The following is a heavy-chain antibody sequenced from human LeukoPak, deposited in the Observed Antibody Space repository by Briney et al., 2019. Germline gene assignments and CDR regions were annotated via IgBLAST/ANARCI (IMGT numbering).Heavy chain of an antibody. CDR2: IWFDGSNQ. J-gene: IGHJ3*01. D-gene: IGHD6-19*01. Sequence: GRSLRLSCAASGFTFSTYGMHWVRQAPGKGLEWVAVIWFDGSNQYYVDSVRGRSSISRDNSKNTLYLQMNTLSAEDTGVYYCARDRGSGDSFDLWGQGAMVTVSS. V-gene: IGHV3-33*01. CDR1: GFTFSTYG. CDR3: ARDRGSGDSFDL.